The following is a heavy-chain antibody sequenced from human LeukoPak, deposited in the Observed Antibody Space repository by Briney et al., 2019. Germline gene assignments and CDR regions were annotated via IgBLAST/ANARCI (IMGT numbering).Heavy chain of an antibody. J-gene: IGHJ6*02. CDR2: ISSSGSTI. CDR1: GFTFSDYY. Sequence: GGSLRLSCAASGFTFSDYYMSWIRQAPGKGLEWVSYISSSGSTIYYADSVKGRFTISRDNAKNSLYLQMNSLRAEDTAVYYCARDVYYDSSGYYLYYYGMDVWSQGTTVTVSS. V-gene: IGHV3-11*01. CDR3: ARDVYYDSSGYYLYYYGMDV. D-gene: IGHD3-22*01.